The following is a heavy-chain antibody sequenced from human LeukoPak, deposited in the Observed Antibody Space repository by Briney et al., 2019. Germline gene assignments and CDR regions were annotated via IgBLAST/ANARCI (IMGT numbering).Heavy chain of an antibody. J-gene: IGHJ4*02. CDR2: ITGSSNYI. Sequence: GGSLTLSCAASGFTFSSYNMNWVRQHPGKGMKWVSSITGSSNYIYYADSVKGRFSISRDNAKNSLYLQMNSLRAEDTTVYYCARDCWDYGSGSYCGIDYWGQGTLVTVSS. CDR1: GFTFSSYN. D-gene: IGHD3-10*01. CDR3: ARDCWDYGSGSYCGIDY. V-gene: IGHV3-21*03.